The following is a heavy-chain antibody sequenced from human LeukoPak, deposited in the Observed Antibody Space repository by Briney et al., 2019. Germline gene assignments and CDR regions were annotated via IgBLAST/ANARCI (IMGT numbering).Heavy chain of an antibody. CDR1: GGTFSSYA. CDR2: IIPIFGTA. J-gene: IGHJ5*02. D-gene: IGHD2-2*01. Sequence: SVKVSCKASGGTFSSYAISWVRQAPGQGLEWMGGIIPIFGTANYAQRFQGRVTITADESTSTAYMELSSLRSEDTAVYYCARVRDIVVVPAAMSAFDPWGQGTLVTVSS. CDR3: ARVRDIVVVPAAMSAFDP. V-gene: IGHV1-69*01.